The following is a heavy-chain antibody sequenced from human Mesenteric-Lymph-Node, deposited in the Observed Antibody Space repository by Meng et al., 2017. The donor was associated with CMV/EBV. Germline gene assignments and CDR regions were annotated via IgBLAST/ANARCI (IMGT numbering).Heavy chain of an antibody. CDR2: ISYDGSDK. J-gene: IGHJ4*02. D-gene: IGHD6-19*01. CDR3: AKESGWFD. Sequence: GESLKISCAASGSTFSSYGMHWVRQAPGKGLEWVAFISYDGSDKYYADSVKGRFTISRDNSKNTLYLQMNNLRAEDTAVYYCAKESGWFDWGQGTLVTVSS. CDR1: GSTFSSYG. V-gene: IGHV3-30*02.